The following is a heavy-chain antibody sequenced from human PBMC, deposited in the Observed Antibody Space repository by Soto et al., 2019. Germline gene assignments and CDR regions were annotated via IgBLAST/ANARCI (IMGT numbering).Heavy chain of an antibody. CDR1: GFTFTNDV. Sequence: GGSLRLSCVASGFTFTNDVMSWVRQAPGKGLEWLSSIGGSGSDTFYADSVKGRFTMSRDNSKNTLLFLQMNSLRADDTAVYYCARLVHRLAYHFDFWGQGTPVTVSS. CDR3: ARLVHRLAYHFDF. D-gene: IGHD3-9*01. V-gene: IGHV3-23*01. J-gene: IGHJ4*02. CDR2: IGGSGSDT.